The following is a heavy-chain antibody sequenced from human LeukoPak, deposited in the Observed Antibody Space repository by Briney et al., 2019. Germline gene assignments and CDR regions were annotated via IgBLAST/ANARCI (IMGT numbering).Heavy chain of an antibody. J-gene: IGHJ6*02. CDR1: GGSIRSGGYS. V-gene: IGHV4-30-2*01. CDR3: ARSTVTPWHGMDV. Sequence: PSQTLSLTCAVSGGSIRSGGYSWSWIRQPPGKGLEWIGYIYHSGSTYYNPSLKSRVTISVDRSKNQFSLKLSSVTAADTAVYYCARSTVTPWHGMDVWGQGTTVTVSS. CDR2: IYHSGST. D-gene: IGHD4-17*01.